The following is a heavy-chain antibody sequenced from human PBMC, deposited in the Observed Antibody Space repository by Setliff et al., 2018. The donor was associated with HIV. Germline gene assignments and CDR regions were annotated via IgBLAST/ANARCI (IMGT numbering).Heavy chain of an antibody. Sequence: PGGSLRLSCAANGFSFSSYAMSWVRQAPGKGLEWVSGIGGSGGSTYYADSVKGRFTISRDYSKNMVYLQVSSLRAEDSAVYYCVKSAPFYLRCWLHWGQGTPVTVS. D-gene: IGHD2-21*01. J-gene: IGHJ4*02. CDR1: GFSFSSYA. CDR2: IGGSGGST. CDR3: VKSAPFYLRCWLH. V-gene: IGHV3-23*01.